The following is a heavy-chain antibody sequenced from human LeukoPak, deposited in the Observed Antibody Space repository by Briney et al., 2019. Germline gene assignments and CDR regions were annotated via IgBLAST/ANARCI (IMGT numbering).Heavy chain of an antibody. CDR3: ARAGAEVTSHFDV. CDR1: GYPFSIFG. D-gene: IGHD2-21*02. V-gene: IGHV1-18*04. J-gene: IGHJ4*02. Sequence: ASVKVSCKASGYPFSIFGMAWVRQAPGQGLEWMGWIGSYNGNTNFAQKFQSRVTITTDTSTRTVYMELSSLRFDDTAVYYCARAGAEVTSHFDVWGQETLVTVSS. CDR2: IGSYNGNT.